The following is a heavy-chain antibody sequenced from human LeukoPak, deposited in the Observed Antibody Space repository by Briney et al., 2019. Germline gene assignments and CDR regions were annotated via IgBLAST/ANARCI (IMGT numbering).Heavy chain of an antibody. CDR3: AKDLRPTTISYFDN. V-gene: IGHV3-23*01. J-gene: IGHJ4*02. D-gene: IGHD4/OR15-4a*01. Sequence: GGSLRLSCAAPGITFSSYAMTWVRQAPGKGLEWVSAISGSGVNTYYADSVKGRFTISRDNSKNTVYLQMSALRAEDTALYYCAKDLRPTTISYFDNWGQGTLVTVSS. CDR1: GITFSSYA. CDR2: ISGSGVNT.